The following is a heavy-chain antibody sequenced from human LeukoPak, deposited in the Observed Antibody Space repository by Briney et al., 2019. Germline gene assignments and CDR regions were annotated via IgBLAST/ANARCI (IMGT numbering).Heavy chain of an antibody. CDR1: GYSFTNYW. CDR3: AREYYDFWSGYPNDY. Sequence: GESLKISCKGSGYSFTNYWIGWVRQAPGQRLEWMGWINAGNGNTKYSQKFQGRVTITRDTSASTAYMELSSLRSEDTAVYYCAREYYDFWSGYPNDYWGQGTLVTVSS. D-gene: IGHD3-3*01. CDR2: INAGNGNT. J-gene: IGHJ4*02. V-gene: IGHV1-3*01.